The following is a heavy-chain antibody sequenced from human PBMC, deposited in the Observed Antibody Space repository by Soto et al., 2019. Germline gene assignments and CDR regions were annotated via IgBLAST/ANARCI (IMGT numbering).Heavy chain of an antibody. Sequence: PGGSLRLSCAASGFTFSSYWMSWVRQVPGKGLELVANIKQDGSEKYYVDSVRGRFTISRDNAKNSLYLQMNSLRAEDTAVYYCAREFRAGWSNYYYGMDVWGQGTTVTVSS. CDR2: IKQDGSEK. CDR1: GFTFSSYW. D-gene: IGHD2-15*01. J-gene: IGHJ6*02. CDR3: AREFRAGWSNYYYGMDV. V-gene: IGHV3-7*03.